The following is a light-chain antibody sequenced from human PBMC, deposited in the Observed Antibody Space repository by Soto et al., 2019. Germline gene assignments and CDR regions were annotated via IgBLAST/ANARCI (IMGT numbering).Light chain of an antibody. Sequence: EIVMTQSPATLSVSPGERATLSCRASQSVSSNLAWYQQKPGQAPRLLIYGASTRATGIPAMFSGSGSGTEFTLTISSLQSEDFAVYYCQQYGSSPITFGQGTRLEIK. CDR2: GAS. CDR1: QSVSSN. CDR3: QQYGSSPIT. J-gene: IGKJ5*01. V-gene: IGKV3-15*01.